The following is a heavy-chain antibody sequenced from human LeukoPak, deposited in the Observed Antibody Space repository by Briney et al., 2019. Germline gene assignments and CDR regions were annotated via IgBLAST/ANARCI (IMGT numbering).Heavy chain of an antibody. CDR1: GFTFSSYW. CDR3: ARADSSKTRSFDY. J-gene: IGHJ4*02. Sequence: GGSLRLSCAASGFTFSSYWMHWVRQAPGKGLVWVSRINGDGGSTNYADSVKGRFTTSRDNAENTLYLQMNSLRAEDTAVYYCARADSSKTRSFDYWGQGTLVTVSS. CDR2: INGDGGST. D-gene: IGHD3-22*01. V-gene: IGHV3-74*01.